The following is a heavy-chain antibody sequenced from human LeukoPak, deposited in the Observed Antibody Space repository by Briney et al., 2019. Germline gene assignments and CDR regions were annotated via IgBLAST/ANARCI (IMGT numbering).Heavy chain of an antibody. CDR1: GGSISSYY. CDR3: ASNTYYYDSSGYLKGYYFDY. D-gene: IGHD3-22*01. Sequence: PSETLSLTCTVSGGSISSYYWSWIRQPPGKGLEWIGEINHSGSTNYNPSLKSRVTMSVDTSKNQFSLKLSSVTAADTAVYYCASNTYYYDSSGYLKGYYFDYWGQGTLVTVSS. V-gene: IGHV4-34*01. J-gene: IGHJ4*02. CDR2: INHSGST.